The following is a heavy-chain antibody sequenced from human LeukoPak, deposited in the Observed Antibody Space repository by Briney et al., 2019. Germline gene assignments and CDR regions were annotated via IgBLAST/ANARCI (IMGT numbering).Heavy chain of an antibody. CDR3: ARHRDYGSGWYGFDY. V-gene: IGHV4-59*07. J-gene: IGHJ4*02. CDR1: GGPISSYY. Sequence: SHTLALTCTVSGGPISSYYWSWIRQPPRKGLEGIGYIYYSGSTNYNPSLKSRVTISVDTSKNQFSLKLSSVTAADTAVYYCARHRDYGSGWYGFDYWGQGTLVTVSS. D-gene: IGHD6-19*01. CDR2: IYYSGST.